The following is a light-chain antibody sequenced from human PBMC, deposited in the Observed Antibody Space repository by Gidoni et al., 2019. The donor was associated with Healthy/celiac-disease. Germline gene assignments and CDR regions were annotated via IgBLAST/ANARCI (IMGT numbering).Light chain of an antibody. V-gene: IGKV4-1*01. Sequence: VALGERATINCKSSQSVLYSSNNKNYLAWYQQKPGQPPKLLIYWASTRESGVPDRFSGSGSGTDFTLTISSLQAEDVAVCYCQQYYSTPLTFGPGTKVDIK. CDR3: QQYYSTPLT. J-gene: IGKJ3*01. CDR1: QSVLYSSNNKNY. CDR2: WAS.